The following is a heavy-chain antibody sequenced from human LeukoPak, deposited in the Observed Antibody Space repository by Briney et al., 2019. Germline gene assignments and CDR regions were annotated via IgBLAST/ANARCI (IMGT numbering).Heavy chain of an antibody. J-gene: IGHJ4*02. D-gene: IGHD5-12*01. V-gene: IGHV4-38-2*02. CDR3: ARLYSGYDFGLWGLYYFDY. Sequence: PSETLSLTCSVSGYAISSGYFWGWIRQPPGKGLEWIGAIYHSGSTYYNPSLKSRVTISVDTSKNQFSLKLSSVTAADTAVYYCARLYSGYDFGLWGLYYFDYWGQGTLVTVSS. CDR1: GYAISSGYF. CDR2: IYHSGST.